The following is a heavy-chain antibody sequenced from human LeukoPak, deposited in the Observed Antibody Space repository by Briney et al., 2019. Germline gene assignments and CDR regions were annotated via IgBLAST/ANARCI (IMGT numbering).Heavy chain of an antibody. CDR3: AKDGHCSSTSCYTYDY. CDR1: GFTFSTSA. V-gene: IGHV3-23*01. D-gene: IGHD2-2*02. Sequence: GGSPRLSCAASGFTFSTSAMSWVRRPPGKGLEWVSAISVSEGSTYYADSVKGRFTISRDNSKNTLYLQMNSLRAEDTAVYYCAKDGHCSSTSCYTYDYWGQGTLVTVSS. J-gene: IGHJ4*02. CDR2: ISVSEGST.